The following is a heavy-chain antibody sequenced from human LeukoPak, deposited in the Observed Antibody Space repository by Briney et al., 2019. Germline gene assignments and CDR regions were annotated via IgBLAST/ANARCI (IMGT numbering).Heavy chain of an antibody. CDR1: GSIFTSYW. CDR2: IYPGDYDT. V-gene: IGHV5-51*01. Sequence: XSCKGSGSIFTSYWIGWVRQLPGKGLEWMGIIYPGDYDTRYSPSFQGQVTISADKSISTAYLQWSSLKASDTAMYYCARQGEEDIVVELRYWGQGTLVTVSS. CDR3: ARQGEEDIVVELRY. J-gene: IGHJ4*02. D-gene: IGHD2-2*01.